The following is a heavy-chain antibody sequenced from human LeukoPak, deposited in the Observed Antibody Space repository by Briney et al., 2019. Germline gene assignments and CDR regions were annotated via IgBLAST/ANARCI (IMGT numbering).Heavy chain of an antibody. J-gene: IGHJ5*02. Sequence: GGSLRLSCAASGFTFSSYEMNWVRQAPGKGLEWVSYISSSGSTIYYADSVKGRFTISRDNAKNSLYLQMNSLRAEDTAVYYCARAGRMLFNCWFDPWGQGTLVTVSS. V-gene: IGHV3-48*03. CDR2: ISSSGSTI. CDR1: GFTFSSYE. D-gene: IGHD2-21*01. CDR3: ARAGRMLFNCWFDP.